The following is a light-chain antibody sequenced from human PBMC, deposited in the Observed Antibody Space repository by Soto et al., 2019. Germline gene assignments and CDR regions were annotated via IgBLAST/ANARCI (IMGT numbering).Light chain of an antibody. CDR3: QQYNTWPRT. CDR2: GAS. CDR1: QGLTTK. Sequence: EIVMTQSPATLSVSPGEGATLSCRASQGLTTKLAWYQQKPGQAPRLLIYGASTRATGIPARFSGSGSGTEFTLTISGLQSEDFAVYYCQQYNTWPRTFGQGTKVDIK. V-gene: IGKV3-15*01. J-gene: IGKJ1*01.